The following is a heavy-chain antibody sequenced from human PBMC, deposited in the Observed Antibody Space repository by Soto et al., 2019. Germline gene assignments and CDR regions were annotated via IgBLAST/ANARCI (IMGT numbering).Heavy chain of an antibody. Sequence: GGSLRLSCAASGFTFDDYAMHWVRQAPGKGLEWVSGISWNSGSIGYADSVKGRFTISRDNAKNSLYLQMNSLRAEDTALYYCAKDRVHIVRGVTEGGFDYWGQGTLVTVSS. CDR1: GFTFDDYA. D-gene: IGHD3-10*01. J-gene: IGHJ4*02. V-gene: IGHV3-9*01. CDR2: ISWNSGSI. CDR3: AKDRVHIVRGVTEGGFDY.